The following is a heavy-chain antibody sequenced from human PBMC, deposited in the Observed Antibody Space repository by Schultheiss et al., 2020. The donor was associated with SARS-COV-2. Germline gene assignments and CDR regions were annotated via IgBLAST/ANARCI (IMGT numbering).Heavy chain of an antibody. V-gene: IGHV4-59*12. Sequence: SETLSLTCTVSGGSISSYYWSWIRQPPGKGLEWIGYIYYTGSTYYNPSLKSRVTISLDMYKTQSSLKLTSVTAADTAIYYCARDSSSWYVHFDPWGQGTLVTVSS. CDR1: GGSISSYY. CDR2: IYYTGST. CDR3: ARDSSSWYVHFDP. J-gene: IGHJ5*02. D-gene: IGHD6-13*01.